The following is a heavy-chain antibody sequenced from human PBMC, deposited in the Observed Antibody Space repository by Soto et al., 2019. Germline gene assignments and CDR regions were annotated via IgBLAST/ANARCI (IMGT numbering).Heavy chain of an antibody. CDR1: GFTFSSYA. Sequence: EVQLLESGGGLVQPGGSLRLSCAASGFTFSSYAMSWVRQAPGKGLEWVSAISGSGGSTYYADSVKGRFTISRDNSKNTLYLQMTSLRAEGTGVYYCAKRIVVVPRGFHYYGMDVWGQGTTVTVSS. CDR3: AKRIVVVPRGFHYYGMDV. V-gene: IGHV3-23*01. J-gene: IGHJ6*02. CDR2: ISGSGGST. D-gene: IGHD2-2*01.